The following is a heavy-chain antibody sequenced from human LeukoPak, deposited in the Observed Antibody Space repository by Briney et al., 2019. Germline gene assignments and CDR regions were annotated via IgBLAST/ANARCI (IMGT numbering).Heavy chain of an antibody. J-gene: IGHJ6*02. Sequence: GGSLRLSCAASGFTFSSYWMSWVRQAPGKGLEWVAVISYDGSNKYYADSVKGRFTFSRDNSKNTLYLQMNSLRAEDTAVYYCARDTDSNYWPKYYYYYGMDVWGQGTTVTVSS. CDR3: ARDTDSNYWPKYYYYYGMDV. D-gene: IGHD4-4*01. CDR1: GFTFSSYW. V-gene: IGHV3-30-3*01. CDR2: ISYDGSNK.